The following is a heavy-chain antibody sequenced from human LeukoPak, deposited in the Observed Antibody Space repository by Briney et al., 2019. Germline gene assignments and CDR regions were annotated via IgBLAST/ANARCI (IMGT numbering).Heavy chain of an antibody. CDR3: ARDFVYYGSGISYAFDI. CDR2: ISYDGSNK. CDR1: GFTFSSYA. Sequence: GRSLRLSCAASGFTFSSYAMHWVRQAPGKGLEWVAVISYDGSNKYYADSVKGRFTISRDNSKNTLYLQMNSLRAEDTAVYYCARDFVYYGSGISYAFDIWGQGTMVTVSS. J-gene: IGHJ3*02. V-gene: IGHV3-30-3*01. D-gene: IGHD3-10*01.